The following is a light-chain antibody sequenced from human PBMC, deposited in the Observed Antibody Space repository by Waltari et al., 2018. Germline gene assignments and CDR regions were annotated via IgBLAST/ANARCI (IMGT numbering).Light chain of an antibody. J-gene: IGLJ3*02. CDR1: SGHSSNV. CDR3: QTGGHGTWV. V-gene: IGLV4-69*01. Sequence: QLVLTQSPSASASLGASVKLTCTLSSGHSSNVIAWLQQRPEKGPRSLMKVNRDGSHSKGDDIPDRFSGSSSGAERYLTISNLQSEDEADYFCQTGGHGTWVFGGGTTLTVL. CDR2: VNRDGSH.